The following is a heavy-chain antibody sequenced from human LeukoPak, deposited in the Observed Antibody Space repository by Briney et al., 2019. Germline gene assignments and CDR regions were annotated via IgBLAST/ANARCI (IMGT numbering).Heavy chain of an antibody. CDR1: GFTFVSHW. D-gene: IGHD1-1*01. V-gene: IGHV3-7*01. CDR3: ARGWYTDAFDI. Sequence: GGSLRLSCVASGFTFVSHWMTWVRQAPGKGLEWVANINQDGSEKYYVDSVKGRFTISRDNGKNSLYLKMNSLRAEDAAVYFCARGWYTDAFDIWGQGTMVTVSS. CDR2: INQDGSEK. J-gene: IGHJ3*02.